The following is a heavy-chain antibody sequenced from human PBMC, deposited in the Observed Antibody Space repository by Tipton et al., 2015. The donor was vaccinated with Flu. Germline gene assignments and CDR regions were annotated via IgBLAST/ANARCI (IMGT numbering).Heavy chain of an antibody. CDR1: GDSISGYNW. CDR3: ARVSPRRITAIVVTMLPEGYFDY. V-gene: IGHV4-4*02. Sequence: TLSLTCTVSGDSISGYNWWSWVRQPPGKGLEWIGEIYHSGTTNYKSSLESRVTMSVDKSKNQFSLKLRSVTAADTAVYYCARVSPRRITAIVVTMLPEGYFDYWGQGILVTVSS. D-gene: IGHD3-22*01. CDR2: IYHSGTT. J-gene: IGHJ4*02.